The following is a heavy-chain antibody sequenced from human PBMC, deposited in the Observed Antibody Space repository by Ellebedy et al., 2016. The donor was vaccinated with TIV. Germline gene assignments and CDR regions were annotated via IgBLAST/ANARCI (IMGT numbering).Heavy chain of an antibody. V-gene: IGHV3-11*06. Sequence: PGGSLRPSCLASGFTFSAYYMSWIRQPPGKGLEWASTISTRSSYTMCTDSAKARFTVSRDDSKNSLYLHMKSLKAEDTAVDYCVRTGRPWFDYWGQGTLVTVSS. J-gene: IGHJ4*02. CDR1: GFTFSAYY. CDR3: VRTGRPWFDY. CDR2: ISTRSSYT. D-gene: IGHD2-8*02.